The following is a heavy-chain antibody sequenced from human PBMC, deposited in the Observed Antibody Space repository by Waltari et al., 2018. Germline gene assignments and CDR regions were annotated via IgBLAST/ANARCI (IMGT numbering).Heavy chain of an antibody. D-gene: IGHD2-2*01. V-gene: IGHV3-7*01. J-gene: IGHJ4*02. CDR1: GFRLSDYW. CDR3: ATSSFWRFDY. CDR2: IKEGGSET. Sequence: EVRLVDSGGGLVQPGGSLRLSCAASGFRLSDYWMSWVRQAPGKGLWWVASIKEGGSETYYVDSVKGRFTISRDNAKNSMYLQINSLRAEDTAVYYSATSSFWRFDYWGQGTLVTVSS.